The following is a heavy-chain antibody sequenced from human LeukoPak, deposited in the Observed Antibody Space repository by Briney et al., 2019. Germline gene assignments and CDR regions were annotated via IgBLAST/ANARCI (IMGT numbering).Heavy chain of an antibody. V-gene: IGHV3-64*01. J-gene: IGHJ3*01. CDR1: GFTFSTFA. CDR3: ARGLGIAVAGWNDAFDF. Sequence: PGGSLRLSCAASGFTFSTFAMHWVRQAPGKGLEYVSAISTNGDRTYYINSVKGRFTISRDNSKNTVYLQMGGLRVEDRAVYYCARGLGIAVAGWNDAFDFWGQGTMVTVSS. D-gene: IGHD6-19*01. CDR2: ISTNGDRT.